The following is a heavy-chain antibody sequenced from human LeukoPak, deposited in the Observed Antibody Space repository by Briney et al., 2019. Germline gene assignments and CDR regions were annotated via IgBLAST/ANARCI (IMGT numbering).Heavy chain of an antibody. D-gene: IGHD3-9*01. CDR2: INTGNGNT. Sequence: ASVKVSCKASGYIFTSYPIHWVRQAPGQRLEWMGWINTGNGNTKYSQRFEGRVTVTTDTSAAAAYMELSSLRSEDTAVYYCARDLLLTGYYLRNYGMDVWGQGTTVTVSS. CDR3: ARDLLLTGYYLRNYGMDV. CDR1: GYIFTSYP. J-gene: IGHJ6*02. V-gene: IGHV1-3*04.